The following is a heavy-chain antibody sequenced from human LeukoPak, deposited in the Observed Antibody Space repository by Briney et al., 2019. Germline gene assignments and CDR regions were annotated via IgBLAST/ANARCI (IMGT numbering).Heavy chain of an antibody. V-gene: IGHV3-33*01. Sequence: PGRSLRLSCAASGFTFSSYGMHWVRQAPGKGLEWVAVIWYDGSNKYYADSVKGRFTISRDNSKNTLYLQMNSLRAEDTAVYYCARDSWELFPSYLDYWGQGTLVTVSS. J-gene: IGHJ4*02. CDR2: IWYDGSNK. CDR1: GFTFSSYG. D-gene: IGHD1-26*01. CDR3: ARDSWELFPSYLDY.